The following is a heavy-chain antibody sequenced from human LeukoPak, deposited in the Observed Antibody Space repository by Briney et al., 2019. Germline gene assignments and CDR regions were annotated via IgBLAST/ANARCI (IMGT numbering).Heavy chain of an antibody. V-gene: IGHV4-34*01. J-gene: IGHJ4*02. CDR1: GGSFSGYY. D-gene: IGHD6-19*01. CDR2: INHSGST. CDR3: ARGLAVAARFDY. Sequence: SETLSLTCAVYGGSFSGYYWSWIRQPPGKGLEWIGEINHSGSTNYNPSLKSRVTISVDTPKNQFSLKLSSVTAADTAVYYCARGLAVAARFDYWGQGTLVTVSS.